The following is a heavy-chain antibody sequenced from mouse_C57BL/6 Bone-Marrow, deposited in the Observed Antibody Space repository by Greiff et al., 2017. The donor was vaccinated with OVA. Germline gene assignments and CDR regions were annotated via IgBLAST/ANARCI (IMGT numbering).Heavy chain of an antibody. CDR2: IYPRSGNT. D-gene: IGHD2-4*01. J-gene: IGHJ3*01. CDR3: ARSYGLRRGSWFAY. Sequence: QVQLQQSGAELARPGASVTLSCKASGYTFTSYGISWVKQRTGQGLEWIGEIYPRSGNTYYNEKFKGKATLTADKSSSTAYMELRSLTSEDSAVYFCARSYGLRRGSWFAYWGQGTLVTVSA. CDR1: GYTFTSYG. V-gene: IGHV1-81*01.